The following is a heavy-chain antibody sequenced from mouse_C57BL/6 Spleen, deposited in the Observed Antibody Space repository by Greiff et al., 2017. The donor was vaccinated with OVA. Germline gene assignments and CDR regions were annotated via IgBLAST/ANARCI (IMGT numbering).Heavy chain of an antibody. V-gene: IGHV2-5*01. CDR1: GFSLTSYG. CDR2: IWRGGST. J-gene: IGHJ4*01. Sequence: QVQLQQSGPGLVQPSQSLSITCTVSGFSLTSYGVHWVRQSPGKGLEWLGVIWRGGSTDYNAAFMSRLSITKDNSKSQVFFKMNSLQADDTAIYYCAKEYYYGSSYDAMDYWGQGTSVTVSS. D-gene: IGHD1-1*01. CDR3: AKEYYYGSSYDAMDY.